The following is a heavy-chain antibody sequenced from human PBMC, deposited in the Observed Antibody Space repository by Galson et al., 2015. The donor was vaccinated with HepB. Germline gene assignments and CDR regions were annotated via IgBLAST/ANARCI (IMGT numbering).Heavy chain of an antibody. J-gene: IGHJ6*02. CDR3: ARALRKRWLQPGRASGQSAYYYYGMDV. V-gene: IGHV1-69*13. CDR1: GGTFSSYA. CDR2: IIPIFGTA. Sequence: SVKVSCKASGGTFSSYAFSWVRQAPGQGLEWMGGIIPIFGTANYAQKFQGRVTITADESTSTAYMELSSLRSEDTAVYYCARALRKRWLQPGRASGQSAYYYYGMDVWGQGTTVTVSS. D-gene: IGHD5-24*01.